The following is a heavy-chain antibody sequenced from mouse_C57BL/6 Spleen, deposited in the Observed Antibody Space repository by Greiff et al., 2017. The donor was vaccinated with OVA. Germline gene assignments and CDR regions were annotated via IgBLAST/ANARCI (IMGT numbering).Heavy chain of an antibody. CDR2: ISYDGSN. V-gene: IGHV3-6*01. Sequence: EVKLVESGPGLVKPSQSLSLTCSVTGYSITSGYYWNWIRQFPGNKLEWMGYISYDGSNNYNPSLKNRISITRDTSKNQFFLKLNSVTTEDTATYYCARGEYGNYMFAYWGQGTLVTVSA. CDR1: GYSITSGYY. J-gene: IGHJ3*01. CDR3: ARGEYGNYMFAY. D-gene: IGHD2-1*01.